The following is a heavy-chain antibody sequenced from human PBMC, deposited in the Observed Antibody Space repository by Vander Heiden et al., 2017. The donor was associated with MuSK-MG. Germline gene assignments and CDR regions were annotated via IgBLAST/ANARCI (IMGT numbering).Heavy chain of an antibody. Sequence: QVQLVQSGAEVKKPGASVKVSCKASGYTFTTYVMHWVRQAPGQRLEWMGWINAGNGVTKYSQKFQGSVTITRDTSASTAYMELSTLRSEDTAVYYCARDRRYCSGVSFLASWGFDYWGQGTLVTVSS. CDR1: GYTFTTYV. V-gene: IGHV1-3*01. J-gene: IGHJ4*02. CDR3: ARDRRYCSGVSFLASWGFDY. D-gene: IGHD2-15*01. CDR2: INAGNGVT.